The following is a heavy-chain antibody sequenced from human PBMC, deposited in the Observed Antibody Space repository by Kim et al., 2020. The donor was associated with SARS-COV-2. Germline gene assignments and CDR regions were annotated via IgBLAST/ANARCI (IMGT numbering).Heavy chain of an antibody. CDR2: ISGSSTYI. V-gene: IGHV3-21*01. J-gene: IGHJ3*02. CDR1: GFTFSSYS. Sequence: GGSLRLSCAASGFTFSSYSMSWVRQAPGKGLEWVSSISGSSTYIYYADSVKGRFTISRDNAKNSRYLQMNSLRAEDTAVYYCARANTPGDSGHAFDIWGQGTTVTVSS. D-gene: IGHD5-12*01. CDR3: ARANTPGDSGHAFDI.